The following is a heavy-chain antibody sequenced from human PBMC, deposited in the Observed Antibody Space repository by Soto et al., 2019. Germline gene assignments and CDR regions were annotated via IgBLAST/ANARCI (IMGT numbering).Heavy chain of an antibody. CDR1: GFTFSSYA. CDR2: ISSNGGYT. CDR3: ARLRDGYNLDY. Sequence: EVQLVEAGGGLVQPGGSLRLSCAASGFTFSSYAMHWVRRAPGKGLEYVSAISSNGGYTYYANSLKGRFTISRDNSKNTLYLQMGSLRAEDMAVYYCARLRDGYNLDYWGQGTLVTVSS. D-gene: IGHD5-12*01. V-gene: IGHV3-64*01. J-gene: IGHJ4*02.